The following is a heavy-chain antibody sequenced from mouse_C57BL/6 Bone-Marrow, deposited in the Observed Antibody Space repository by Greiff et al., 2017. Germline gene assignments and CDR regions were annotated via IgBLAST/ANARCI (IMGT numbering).Heavy chain of an antibody. CDR1: GFNIKDDY. J-gene: IGHJ1*03. Sequence: VQLQQSGAELVRPGASVKLSCTASGFNIKDDYMHWVKQRPEQGLEWIGWIDPENGDTESASKFQGQVTITAGTSSNTAYLQLSSLTSEDTAVYYCTYYYGSSGWYFDVWGTGTTVTVSS. CDR2: IDPENGDT. D-gene: IGHD1-1*01. CDR3: TYYYGSSGWYFDV. V-gene: IGHV14-4*01.